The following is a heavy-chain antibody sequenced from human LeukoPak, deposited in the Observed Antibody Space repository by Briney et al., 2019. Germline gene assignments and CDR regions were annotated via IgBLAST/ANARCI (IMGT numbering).Heavy chain of an antibody. Sequence: GGSLRLSCAASGFTFDDYAMHWVRQAAGKGLEWVSLIGGDGASTYYADSVKGRFTISRDNNKNSLYLQMNSLRAEDTALYYCEKVRTAMEIGDSWGQGTLVTVSS. V-gene: IGHV3-43*02. J-gene: IGHJ4*02. CDR1: GFTFDDYA. CDR3: EKVRTAMEIGDS. D-gene: IGHD5-18*01. CDR2: IGGDGAST.